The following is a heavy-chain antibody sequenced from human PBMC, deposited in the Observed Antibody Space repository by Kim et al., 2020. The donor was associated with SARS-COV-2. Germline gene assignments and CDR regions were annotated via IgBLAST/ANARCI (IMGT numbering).Heavy chain of an antibody. Sequence: ASVKVSCKASGYTFTSYYMHWVRQAPGQGLEWMGLINPSGGSTSYAQKFQGRVTMTRDTSTSTVYMELSSLRSEDTAVYYCARDWRITIFGVVIMEKYYFDYWGQGTLVTVSS. CDR2: INPSGGST. J-gene: IGHJ4*02. D-gene: IGHD3-3*01. CDR3: ARDWRITIFGVVIMEKYYFDY. CDR1: GYTFTSYY. V-gene: IGHV1-46*01.